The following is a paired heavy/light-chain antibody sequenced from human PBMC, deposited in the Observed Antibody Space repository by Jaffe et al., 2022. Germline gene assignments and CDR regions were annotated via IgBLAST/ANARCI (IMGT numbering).Heavy chain of an antibody. CDR2: IFVTGST. Sequence: QVQLQESGPGLVKPSQTLSLTCTVSGGSISSGDYYWTWIRQPAGKRLEWIGRIFVTGSTNYNPSLKSRVTMSLDTSKNQFSLKLGSVSAADTAVYYCARAPRATTVATYYSYYYYMDVWGTGTTVTVSS. J-gene: IGHJ6*03. V-gene: IGHV4-61*02. CDR3: ARAPRATTVATYYSYYYYMDV. D-gene: IGHD4-17*01. CDR1: GGSISSGDYY.
Light chain of an antibody. Sequence: QSALTQPASVSGSPGQSITLSCTGNDSDVGGYNYVSWYQQHPGKAPKLMIYDVSNRPSGVSNRFSGSKSGNTASLTISGLQGEDGADYYCSSYTSSNNLVLFGGGTKVTVL. CDR3: SSYTSSNNLVL. J-gene: IGLJ2*01. CDR1: DSDVGGYNY. V-gene: IGLV2-14*03. CDR2: DVS.